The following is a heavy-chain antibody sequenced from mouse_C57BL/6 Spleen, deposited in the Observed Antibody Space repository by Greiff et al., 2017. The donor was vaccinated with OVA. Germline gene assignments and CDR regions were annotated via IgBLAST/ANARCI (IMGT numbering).Heavy chain of an antibody. V-gene: IGHV1-9*01. CDR2: ILPGSGST. CDR3: ARGFTTVVATDYAMDY. Sequence: QVQLQQSGAELMKPGASVKLSCKATGYTFTGYWIEWVKQRPGHGLEWIGEILPGSGSTNYNEKFKGKATFTADTSSNTAYVQLSSLTTEDSAIYYCARGFTTVVATDYAMDYWGQGTSVTVSS. J-gene: IGHJ4*01. CDR1: GYTFTGYW. D-gene: IGHD1-1*01.